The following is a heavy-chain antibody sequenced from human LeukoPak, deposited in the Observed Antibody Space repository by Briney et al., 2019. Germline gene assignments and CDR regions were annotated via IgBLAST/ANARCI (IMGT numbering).Heavy chain of an antibody. V-gene: IGHV3-23*01. CDR1: GFTYSNYA. J-gene: IGHJ6*02. D-gene: IGHD3-10*01. Sequence: GGSLRLSCEASGFTYSNYAMNWVRQAPGKGLEWVSAITGSGEYTYYADSVKGRFTISRDNSKNTLYLQMNSLRAEDTAVYYCTRLATMVRGPPTRYYYYGMDVWGQGTTVTVSS. CDR3: TRLATMVRGPPTRYYYYGMDV. CDR2: ITGSGEYT.